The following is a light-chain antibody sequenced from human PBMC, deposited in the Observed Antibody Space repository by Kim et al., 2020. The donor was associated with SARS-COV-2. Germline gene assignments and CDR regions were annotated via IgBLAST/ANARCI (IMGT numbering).Light chain of an antibody. V-gene: IGLV2-14*03. CDR3: SSFASSDTLV. CDR1: SSDVGRYNY. CDR2: DVH. J-gene: IGLJ1*01. Sequence: GQSITISCTGTSSDVGRYNYVSWYQQHPGKAPKLMIYDVHNRPSGVSNRFSGSKSGNTASLTISGLQAEDEADYYCSSFASSDTLVFGTGTKVTVL.